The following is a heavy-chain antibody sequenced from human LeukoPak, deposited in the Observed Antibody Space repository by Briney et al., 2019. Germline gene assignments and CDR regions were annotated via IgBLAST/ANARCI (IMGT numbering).Heavy chain of an antibody. J-gene: IGHJ4*02. CDR2: INWNSVTI. V-gene: IGHV3-9*03. CDR3: AKGGYSNYDAPIDY. CDR1: GFTFDDYA. Sequence: GGSLRLSCAVSGFTFDDYAMHWVRQAPGKGLEWLSGINWNSVTIAYADSVKGRFTISRDNAKKSLYLQMNSLRAEDMALYYCAKGGYSNYDAPIDYWGQGTLVTVSS. D-gene: IGHD5-12*01.